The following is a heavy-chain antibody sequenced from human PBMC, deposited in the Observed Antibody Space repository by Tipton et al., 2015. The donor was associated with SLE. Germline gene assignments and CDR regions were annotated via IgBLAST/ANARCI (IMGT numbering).Heavy chain of an antibody. J-gene: IGHJ4*02. CDR2: ISSGGSTT. D-gene: IGHD5-12*01. V-gene: IGHV3-11*04. Sequence: GSLRLSCAASGLTFSDSYMNWIRQVPGKGLEWVSFISSGGSTTYYADSVKGRFTISRDNAKNSLYLQMSGLRAEDTAVYYCARDLSGYTFGSYFDCWGQGTLVTVSS. CDR3: ARDLSGYTFGSYFDC. CDR1: GLTFSDSY.